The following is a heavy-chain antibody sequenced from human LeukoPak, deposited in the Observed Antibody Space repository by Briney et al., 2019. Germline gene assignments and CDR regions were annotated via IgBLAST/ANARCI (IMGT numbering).Heavy chain of an antibody. CDR1: GYTFTSYG. J-gene: IGHJ5*02. Sequence: ASVKVSCKTSGYTFTSYGISWVRQAPGHGLEWMGWISTYNGNTNYAQNLQGRIIMTTDTSTSTAYMELRSLRSDDTAVYYCARGGSGSYFSWLDPWGQGTLVTVSS. V-gene: IGHV1-18*01. CDR2: ISTYNGNT. D-gene: IGHD3-10*01. CDR3: ARGGSGSYFSWLDP.